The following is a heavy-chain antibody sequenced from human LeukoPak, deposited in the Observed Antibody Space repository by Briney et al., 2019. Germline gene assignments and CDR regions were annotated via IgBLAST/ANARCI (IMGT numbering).Heavy chain of an antibody. CDR1: GGSISSYY. D-gene: IGHD3-10*01. CDR2: IYYSGST. J-gene: IGHJ4*02. Sequence: PSETLSLTCTVSGGSISSYYWSWIRQPPGKGLEWIGYIYYSGSTNYNPSLKSRVTISVDTSKNQFSLKLSSVTAADTAVYYCARRSHRAGRAYFDYWGQGTLVTVSS. V-gene: IGHV4-59*08. CDR3: ARRSHRAGRAYFDY.